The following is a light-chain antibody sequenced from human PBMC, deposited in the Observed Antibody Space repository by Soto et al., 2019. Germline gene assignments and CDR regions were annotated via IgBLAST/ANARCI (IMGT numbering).Light chain of an antibody. CDR1: QSVLYSSNNKNY. J-gene: IGKJ2*01. CDR2: WAS. V-gene: IGKV4-1*01. Sequence: DIVMTQSPDSLAVSLGERATINCKSSQSVLYSSNNKNYLAWYQQKPGQPPKLLIYWASTRESGVPDRFSGSGSGTDFTLTIRSLQAEDVAVYYCQQYYSTPPYTFGHGTKLEIK. CDR3: QQYYSTPPYT.